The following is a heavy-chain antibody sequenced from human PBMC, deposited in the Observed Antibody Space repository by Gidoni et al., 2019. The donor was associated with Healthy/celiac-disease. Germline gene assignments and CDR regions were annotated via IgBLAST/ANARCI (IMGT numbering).Heavy chain of an antibody. J-gene: IGHJ6*02. CDR3: ARDPSCYNCHYYYGMDV. CDR2: INPSGGST. V-gene: IGHV1-46*03. Sequence: QVQLVQSGAEVKKPGASVKVSCKASGYTFTSYYMHWVRQAPGQGLEWMGIINPSGGSTSYAQKFQGRVTMTRDTSTSTVYMELSSLRSEDTAVYYCARDPSCYNCHYYYGMDVWGQGTTVTVSS. D-gene: IGHD2-2*02. CDR1: GYTFTSYY.